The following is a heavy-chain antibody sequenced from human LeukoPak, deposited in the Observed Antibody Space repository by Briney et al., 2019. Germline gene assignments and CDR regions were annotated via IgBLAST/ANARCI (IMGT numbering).Heavy chain of an antibody. CDR1: GHSFTTYA. J-gene: IGHJ4*02. V-gene: IGHV7-4-1*02. D-gene: IGHD3-16*02. Sequence: AASVKVSCKASGHSFTTYAMNWLRQAPGQGLEWMGWINPNTGNPTYAPGFTGRFVFSLDTSVSTAYLQISGLKADDTAVYYCARAYQPLGGLSLPDYWGQGTLVSVSS. CDR2: INPNTGNP. CDR3: ARAYQPLGGLSLPDY.